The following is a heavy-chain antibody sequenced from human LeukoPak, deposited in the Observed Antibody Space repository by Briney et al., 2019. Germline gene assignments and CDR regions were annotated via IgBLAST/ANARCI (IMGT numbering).Heavy chain of an antibody. J-gene: IGHJ6*03. CDR3: ARDNSSNYGYMDV. Sequence: ASVKVSCKASGGTFSSYAIIWVRQAPGQGLEWMGGIIPIFGTANYAQKFQGRVTITTDESTSTAYMELSSLRSEDTAVYYCARDNSSNYGYMDVWGKGTTVTVSS. V-gene: IGHV1-69*05. D-gene: IGHD4-11*01. CDR2: IIPIFGTA. CDR1: GGTFSSYA.